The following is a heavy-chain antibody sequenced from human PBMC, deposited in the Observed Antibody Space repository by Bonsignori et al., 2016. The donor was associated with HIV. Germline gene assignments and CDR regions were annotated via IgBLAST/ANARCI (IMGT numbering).Heavy chain of an antibody. Sequence: RQAPGKGLEWIGSIYHSGSTYYNPSLKSRVTISVDTSKNQFSLKLSSVTAADTAVYYCARTAESAAHFDYWGQGTLVTVSS. D-gene: IGHD6-25*01. J-gene: IGHJ4*02. V-gene: IGHV4-38-2*01. CDR2: IYHSGST. CDR3: ARTAESAAHFDY.